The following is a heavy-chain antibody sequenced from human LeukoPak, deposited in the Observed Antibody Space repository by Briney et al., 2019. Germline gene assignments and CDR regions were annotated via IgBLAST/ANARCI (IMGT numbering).Heavy chain of an antibody. CDR3: ARRVILDHDYGDHFDY. V-gene: IGHV4-59*01. D-gene: IGHD4-17*01. CDR1: GGSISSYY. Sequence: SETLSLTCTVSGGSISSYYWSWIRQPPGKGLEWIGYIYYSGSTNYNPSLESRVTISVDTSKNQFSLKLSSVTAADTAVYYCARRVILDHDYGDHFDYWGQGTLVTVSS. CDR2: IYYSGST. J-gene: IGHJ4*02.